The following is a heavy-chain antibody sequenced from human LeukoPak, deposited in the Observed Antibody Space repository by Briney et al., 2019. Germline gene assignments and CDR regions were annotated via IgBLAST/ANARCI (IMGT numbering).Heavy chain of an antibody. CDR3: AKDTYYHDITGYYTFDS. V-gene: IGHV3-30*18. CDR1: GVTFSSYG. D-gene: IGHD3-22*01. CDR2: TSYDGARE. Sequence: LSGGSLRLSCAAPGVTFSSYGMHWVRQAPGKGLEWVAVTSYDGARENYADSVKGRFTISRDNSKNTLYLQMSSLRAEDTAVYYCAKDTYYHDITGYYTFDSWGQGTLVTVSS. J-gene: IGHJ4*02.